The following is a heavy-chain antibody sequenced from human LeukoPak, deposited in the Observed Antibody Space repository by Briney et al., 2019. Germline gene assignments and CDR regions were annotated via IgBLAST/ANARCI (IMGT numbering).Heavy chain of an antibody. CDR3: ARTLIYAFDI. Sequence: PGRSLRLSCAASGFTFSSYGMHWVRQAPGKGLEWVSYISSSGSTIYYADSVKGRFTISRDNAKNSLYLQMNSLRAEDTAVYYCARTLIYAFDIWGQGTMVTVSS. V-gene: IGHV3-48*04. J-gene: IGHJ3*02. D-gene: IGHD2/OR15-2a*01. CDR1: GFTFSSYG. CDR2: ISSSGSTI.